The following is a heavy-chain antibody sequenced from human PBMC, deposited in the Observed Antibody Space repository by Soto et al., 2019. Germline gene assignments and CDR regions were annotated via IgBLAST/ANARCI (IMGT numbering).Heavy chain of an antibody. CDR3: VRSFGWYAIDY. J-gene: IGHJ4*02. Sequence: QVLLQESGPGLVQPSGTLSLYCAVSGVSISSNYYWGWVRQSPGKGLEWLGDISHIGSVNYSPSLMSRVTISMDRSENQFSLKLNSVTAADTAVYYCVRSFGWYAIDYWGQGTLVIVSS. V-gene: IGHV4-4*02. CDR2: ISHIGSV. CDR1: GVSISSNYY. D-gene: IGHD6-19*01.